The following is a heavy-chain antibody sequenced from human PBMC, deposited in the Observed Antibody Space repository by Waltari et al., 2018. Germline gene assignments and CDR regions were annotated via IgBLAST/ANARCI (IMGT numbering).Heavy chain of an antibody. CDR3: TRVRNGGLGAFDP. CDR1: GYSISSGYY. V-gene: IGHV4-38-2*01. D-gene: IGHD3-16*01. J-gene: IGHJ5*02. Sequence: QVQLQESGPGLVKPSETLSLTCAVSGYSISSGYYWGWIRQPPGKGLEWIGSIYHSGSTYYNPSLKSRVTISVDTSKNQFSLKLSSVTAADTAVYYCTRVRNGGLGAFDPWGQGTLVTVSS. CDR2: IYHSGST.